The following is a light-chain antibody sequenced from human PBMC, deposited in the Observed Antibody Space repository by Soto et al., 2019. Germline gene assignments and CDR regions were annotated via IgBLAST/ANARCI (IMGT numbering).Light chain of an antibody. Sequence: QSVLTQPASVSGSPGQSIAIACTGTSSVVGGYNSVSWYQQHPGKAPKLMIYNVSNRPSGVSDRFSGSKSGNTASLTISGLQAEDEADYYCSSYTSSNTYVFGTGTNVTVL. CDR2: NVS. CDR1: SSVVGGYNS. V-gene: IGLV2-14*03. J-gene: IGLJ1*01. CDR3: SSYTSSNTYV.